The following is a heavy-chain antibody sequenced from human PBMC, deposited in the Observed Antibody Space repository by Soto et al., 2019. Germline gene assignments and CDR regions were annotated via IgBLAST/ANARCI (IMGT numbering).Heavy chain of an antibody. CDR3: ARAPYYYDSHDYYYYGMDV. J-gene: IGHJ6*02. Sequence: GASVKVSCKASGGTFSSYAISWVRQAPGQGLEWMGGIIPIFGTANYAQKFQGRVTITADESTSTAYMELSSLRSEDTAVYYCARAPYYYDSHDYYYYGMDVWGQGTTVTVSS. V-gene: IGHV1-69*13. CDR1: GGTFSSYA. D-gene: IGHD3-22*01. CDR2: IIPIFGTA.